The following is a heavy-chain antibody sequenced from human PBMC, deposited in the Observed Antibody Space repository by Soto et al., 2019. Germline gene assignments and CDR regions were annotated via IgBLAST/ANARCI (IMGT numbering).Heavy chain of an antibody. J-gene: IGHJ4*02. CDR1: GFTLSSYW. D-gene: IGHD6-19*01. CDR2: IKPDGSEK. CDR3: ARNPWGVAGIDY. V-gene: IGHV3-7*01. Sequence: EVQLVESGGGLVQPGGSLRLSCAASGFTLSSYWMSWVRQAPGKGLEWVANIKPDGSEKYCVDSVKGRFTISRDSAKNSLYLQMNSLRAEDTAVYYCARNPWGVAGIDYWGQGTRVTVSS.